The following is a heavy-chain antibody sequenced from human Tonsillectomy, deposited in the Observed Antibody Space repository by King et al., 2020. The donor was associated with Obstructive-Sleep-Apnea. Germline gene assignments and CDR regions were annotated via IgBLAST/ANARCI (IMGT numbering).Heavy chain of an antibody. Sequence: VQLQESGPGLVKPSETLSLTCTVFGGSVSSGSYYWSWIRQPPGKGLEWIGYIYYSGSTNYKPSLKSRVTISVDTSKNQFSLKVSSVTAADTAVYYCARETLYDSSGYQRVYYFDYWGQGTLVTVSS. V-gene: IGHV4-61*01. CDR3: ARETLYDSSGYQRVYYFDY. CDR1: GGSVSSGSYY. D-gene: IGHD3-22*01. J-gene: IGHJ4*02. CDR2: IYYSGST.